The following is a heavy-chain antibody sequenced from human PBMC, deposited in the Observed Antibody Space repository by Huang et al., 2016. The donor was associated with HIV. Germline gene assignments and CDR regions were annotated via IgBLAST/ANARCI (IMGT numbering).Heavy chain of an antibody. J-gene: IGHJ6*02. V-gene: IGHV4-34*02. D-gene: IGHD3-3*01. Sequence: QMQLQQRGAGLLKPSETLSLTCGVSGGSFTGNYLTWIRQAPGKGLELIGEVNDSGATNSNPSLNGRVTISLDKSNRELSLNLRSVTAAATAVYYCARQWTILEWLLGLDVWGQGTTVIVSS. CDR2: VNDSGAT. CDR1: GGSFTGNY. CDR3: ARQWTILEWLLGLDV.